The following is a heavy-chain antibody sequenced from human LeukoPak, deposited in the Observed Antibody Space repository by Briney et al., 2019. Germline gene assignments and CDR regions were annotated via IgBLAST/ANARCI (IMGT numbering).Heavy chain of an antibody. D-gene: IGHD3-10*01. CDR1: GFTFSSYT. Sequence: PGGSLRLSCAASGFTFSSYTMNWVRQAPGKGLEWVSYISSSSSTIYYADSVKGRFTISRDNAKSSLYLQMNSLRDEDTAVYYCARGGGSGSYYKYWGQGTLVTVPS. V-gene: IGHV3-48*02. CDR2: ISSSSSTI. J-gene: IGHJ4*02. CDR3: ARGGGSGSYYKY.